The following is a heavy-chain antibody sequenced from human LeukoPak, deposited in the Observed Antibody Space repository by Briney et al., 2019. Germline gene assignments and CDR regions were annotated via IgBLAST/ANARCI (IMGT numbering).Heavy chain of an antibody. J-gene: IGHJ5*02. CDR3: ARDSDCTNGVCYWFDP. V-gene: IGHV1-2*02. CDR1: GYTFTGYY. CDR2: INPNSGGT. Sequence: ASVKVSCKAPGYTFTGYYMHWVRQAPGQGLEWMGWINPNSGGTNYAQKFQGRVTMTGDTSISTAYMELSRLRSDDTAVYYCARDSDCTNGVCYWFDPWGQGTLVTVSS. D-gene: IGHD2-8*01.